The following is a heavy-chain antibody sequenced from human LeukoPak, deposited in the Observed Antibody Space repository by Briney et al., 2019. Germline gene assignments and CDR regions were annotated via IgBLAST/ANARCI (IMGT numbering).Heavy chain of an antibody. Sequence: SETLSLTCTVSGGSINTPNYYWGWIRQPPGKGLEWIGSIYYSGSTYYNPSLKSRVTISVDTSKNQFSLKLSSVTAADTAVYYCARHSGDYWGQGTLVTVSS. V-gene: IGHV4-39*01. CDR3: ARHSGDY. CDR2: IYYSGST. J-gene: IGHJ4*02. CDR1: GGSINTPNYY.